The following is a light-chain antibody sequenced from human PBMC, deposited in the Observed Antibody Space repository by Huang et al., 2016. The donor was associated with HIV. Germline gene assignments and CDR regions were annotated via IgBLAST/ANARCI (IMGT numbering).Light chain of an antibody. CDR3: HQRGDWPLT. V-gene: IGKV3-11*01. Sequence: EIVLTQSPATLSLSPGERATLSCRASQRIGSYLAWYQQRRGQSPRLLIYSASNRATGIPAGFSGRGSGTDFTLTISSLEPEDFAVYYCHQRGDWPLTFGGGTRVEIK. CDR2: SAS. J-gene: IGKJ4*01. CDR1: QRIGSY.